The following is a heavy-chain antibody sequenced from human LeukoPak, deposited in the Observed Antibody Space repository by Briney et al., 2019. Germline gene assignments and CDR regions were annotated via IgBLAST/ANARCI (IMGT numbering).Heavy chain of an antibody. Sequence: PGGSLRLSCAASGFTFSDYYMSWIRQAPGKGLEWVSYISSSGSTIYYADSVKGRFTISRDNAKNSLYLQMNSLRAEDTAVYYCARDGKTGYCSTTSCYTNHYFDYWGQGTLVTVSS. J-gene: IGHJ4*02. D-gene: IGHD2-2*02. CDR1: GFTFSDYY. CDR3: ARDGKTGYCSTTSCYTNHYFDY. CDR2: ISSSGSTI. V-gene: IGHV3-11*04.